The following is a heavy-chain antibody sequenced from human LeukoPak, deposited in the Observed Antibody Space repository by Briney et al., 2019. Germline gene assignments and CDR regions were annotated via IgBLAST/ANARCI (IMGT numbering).Heavy chain of an antibody. V-gene: IGHV1-69*01. Sequence: SVKVSCKASGGTFSSYAISWVRQAPGQGLEWMGGIIPIFGTANYAQKFRGRVTITADESTSTAYMELSSLRSEDTAVYYCARAFRDPGYFDLWGRGTLVTVSS. J-gene: IGHJ2*01. CDR3: ARAFRDPGYFDL. CDR1: GGTFSSYA. D-gene: IGHD3-10*01. CDR2: IIPIFGTA.